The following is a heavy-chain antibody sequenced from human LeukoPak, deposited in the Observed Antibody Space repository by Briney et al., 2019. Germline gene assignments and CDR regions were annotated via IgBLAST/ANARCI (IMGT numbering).Heavy chain of an antibody. CDR1: GGSISSSSYY. CDR2: IYYSGST. V-gene: IGHV4-39*07. J-gene: IGHJ4*02. D-gene: IGHD3-22*01. Sequence: SETLSLTCTVSGGSISSSSYYWGWIRQPPGKGLEWIGSIYYSGSTYYNPSLKSRVTILVNTSKNQFSLQLRSVTAADTAVYFCARTVDDYYDSSGYPDYWGQGTLVTVSS. CDR3: ARTVDDYYDSSGYPDY.